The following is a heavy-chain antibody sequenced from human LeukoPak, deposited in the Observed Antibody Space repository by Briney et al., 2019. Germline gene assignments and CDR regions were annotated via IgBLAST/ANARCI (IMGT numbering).Heavy chain of an antibody. V-gene: IGHV4-30-4*01. CDR1: GDSISSGDYY. CDR3: ASLLAYCGGDCYSRGAFDI. CDR2: SYYSGST. D-gene: IGHD2-21*02. J-gene: IGHJ3*02. Sequence: PSETLSLTCTVSGDSISSGDYYWSWIRQPPGKGLEWIGYSYYSGSTYYNPSLKSRPTISIDTSKNQFSLKLSSVTAADTAVYYCASLLAYCGGDCYSRGAFDIWGQGTMVTVSS.